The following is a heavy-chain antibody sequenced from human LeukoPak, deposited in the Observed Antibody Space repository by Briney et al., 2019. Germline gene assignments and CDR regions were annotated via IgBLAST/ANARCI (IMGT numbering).Heavy chain of an antibody. D-gene: IGHD2-15*01. CDR2: MYYSGST. CDR3: ASLSEYCSHGSCYLGWFDP. V-gene: IGHV4-59*01. Sequence: SETLSLTCTVSGGSLRSYYWSWIRQPPGKGLEWIGYMYYSGSTNYNPSLKSRVTITVDTSKNQFSLKLSSVTAADTAVYYCASLSEYCSHGSCYLGWFDPWGQGTLVTVSS. J-gene: IGHJ5*02. CDR1: GGSLRSYY.